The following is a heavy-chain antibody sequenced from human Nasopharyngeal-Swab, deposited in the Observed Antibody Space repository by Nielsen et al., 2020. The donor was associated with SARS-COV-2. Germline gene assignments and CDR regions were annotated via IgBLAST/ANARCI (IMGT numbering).Heavy chain of an antibody. Sequence: LRLSCALSGDSVSSSSAAWNWIRQSPSRGLAWLGRTYYRSKWYNDYAVSVKSRITINPDTSKNQFSLHLNSVTPEDTAVYYCARARGAYGDYYYYYYTDVWGKVTTVTVSS. CDR2: TYYRSKWYN. D-gene: IGHD4-17*01. J-gene: IGHJ6*03. V-gene: IGHV6-1*01. CDR1: GDSVSSSSAA. CDR3: ARARGAYGDYYYYYYTDV.